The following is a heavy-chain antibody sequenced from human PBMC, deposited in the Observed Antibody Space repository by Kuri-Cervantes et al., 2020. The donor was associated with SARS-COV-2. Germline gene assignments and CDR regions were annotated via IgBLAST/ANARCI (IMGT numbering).Heavy chain of an antibody. D-gene: IGHD2-2*01. Sequence: SETLSLTCTVSGGSISSYYWSWIRQPPGKGLEWIGYIYYSGSTNYNPSLKSRVTISVDTSKNQFSLKLSSVTAADTAVYYCARVSGELGYCSSTSCYEPIYYYGMDVWGQGPRSPSP. J-gene: IGHJ6*02. CDR1: GGSISSYY. CDR3: ARVSGELGYCSSTSCYEPIYYYGMDV. V-gene: IGHV4-59*01. CDR2: IYYSGST.